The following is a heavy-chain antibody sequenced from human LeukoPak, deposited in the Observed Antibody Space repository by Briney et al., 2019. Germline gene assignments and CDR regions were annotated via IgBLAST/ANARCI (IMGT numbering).Heavy chain of an antibody. V-gene: IGHV5-51*01. J-gene: IGHJ4*02. CDR3: ARGRHGCTDLDY. D-gene: IGHD5-24*01. Sequence: GESLKIPCQGSGNRFTSDWIVWVRQMPGKGLEWMGIIYPGDSDTRYSRSFQGQVTISADKSISTAYLQWSSLKASDTAMYYCARGRHGCTDLDYWGQGTLVTVSS. CDR1: GNRFTSDW. CDR2: IYPGDSDT.